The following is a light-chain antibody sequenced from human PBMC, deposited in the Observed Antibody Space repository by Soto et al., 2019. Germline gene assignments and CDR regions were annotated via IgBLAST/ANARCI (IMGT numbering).Light chain of an antibody. J-gene: IGKJ1*01. CDR3: KQYGSPPWT. V-gene: IGKV3-20*01. Sequence: EIGLTQSPGTLSLAPGERATLSCRASQSVSSSYLAWYQQKPGQAPRLLIYGASSRATGIPDRFSGSGSGTDFSVNISRLEPDDFAVYYDKQYGSPPWTVGQETNVEIK. CDR2: GAS. CDR1: QSVSSSY.